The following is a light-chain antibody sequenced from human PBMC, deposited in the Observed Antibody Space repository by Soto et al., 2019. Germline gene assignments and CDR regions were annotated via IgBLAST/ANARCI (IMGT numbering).Light chain of an antibody. CDR3: SSYTSSSTVV. J-gene: IGLJ2*01. Sequence: QSALTQPASVSGSPGQSITISCTGTSNDVGGYNYVSWYQQHPGKAPKLMIYEVSNRPSGVPNRFSGSKSGNTASLTISGLPAEDEADYYCSSYTSSSTVVFGGGTKLTVL. CDR1: SNDVGGYNY. CDR2: EVS. V-gene: IGLV2-14*01.